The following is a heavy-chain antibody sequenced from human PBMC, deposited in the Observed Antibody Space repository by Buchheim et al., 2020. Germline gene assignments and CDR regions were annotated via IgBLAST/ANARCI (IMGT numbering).Heavy chain of an antibody. CDR1: GFTFSSYG. CDR3: AKGGAAAAAPHINWFDP. CDR2: ISYDGSNK. D-gene: IGHD6-13*01. Sequence: QVQLVESGGGVVQPGRSLRLSCAASGFTFSSYGMHWVRQAPGKGLEWVAVISYDGSNKYYADSVKGRFTISRDNSKKTLYLQMNSLRAEDTAVYYCAKGGAAAAAPHINWFDPWGQGTL. J-gene: IGHJ5*02. V-gene: IGHV3-30*18.